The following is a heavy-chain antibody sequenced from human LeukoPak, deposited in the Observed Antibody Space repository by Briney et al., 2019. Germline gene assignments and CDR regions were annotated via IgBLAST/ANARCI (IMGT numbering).Heavy chain of an antibody. CDR1: GFTFSTYG. D-gene: IGHD6-13*01. CDR2: MPSDGRNG. V-gene: IGHV3-30*04. J-gene: IGHJ4*01. Sequence: GGSLRLSCTASGFTFSTYGLHWVRQAPGKGLEWVAVMPSDGRNGYHVDSVKGRFTISRDNSKNTLYLQMNDLRPEDTAVYYCARGGSQQLVLLGHDYWGHGTLVTVSS. CDR3: ARGGSQQLVLLGHDY.